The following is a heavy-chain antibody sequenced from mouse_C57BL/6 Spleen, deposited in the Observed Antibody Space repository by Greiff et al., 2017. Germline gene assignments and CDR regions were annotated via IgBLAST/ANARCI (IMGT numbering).Heavy chain of an antibody. V-gene: IGHV1-7*01. CDR3: ARSGTTVVATGYYAMDY. D-gene: IGHD1-1*01. CDR2: INPSSGYT. CDR1: GYTFTSYW. Sequence: VQLQESGAELAKPGASVKLSCKASGYTFTSYWMHWVKQRPGPGLEWIGYINPSSGYTKYNQKFKDKATLTADKSSSTAYMQLSSLTYEDSAVYYCARSGTTVVATGYYAMDYWGQGTSVTVSS. J-gene: IGHJ4*01.